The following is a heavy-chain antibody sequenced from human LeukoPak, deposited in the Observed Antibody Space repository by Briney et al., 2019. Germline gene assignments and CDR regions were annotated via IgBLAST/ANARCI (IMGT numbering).Heavy chain of an antibody. D-gene: IGHD3-10*01. CDR1: GGSISSYY. V-gene: IGHV4-59*01. J-gene: IGHJ6*03. Sequence: SETLSLTCTVSGGSISSYYWSWIRQPPGKGLEWIGYIYYSGSTNYNPSLKSRVTISVDTSKNQFSLRLSSVTAADTAVYYCARVDGSGSYYYYYMDVWGKGTRSPSP. CDR3: ARVDGSGSYYYYYMDV. CDR2: IYYSGST.